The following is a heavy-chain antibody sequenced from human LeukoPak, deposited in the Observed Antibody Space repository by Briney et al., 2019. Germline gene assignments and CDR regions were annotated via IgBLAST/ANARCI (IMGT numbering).Heavy chain of an antibody. V-gene: IGHV4-4*07. CDR1: GGSINSYY. CDR2: IYSSGST. Sequence: SETLSLTCTVSGGSINSYYWSWIRQPAGKGLEWIGRIYSSGSTNYDPSLKSRVTISVDTSKNQFSLKLSSVTAADTAVYYCARGPERITMVRGVIITPPPFDYYYYGMDVWGQGTTVTVSS. D-gene: IGHD3-10*01. J-gene: IGHJ6*02. CDR3: ARGPERITMVRGVIITPPPFDYYYYGMDV.